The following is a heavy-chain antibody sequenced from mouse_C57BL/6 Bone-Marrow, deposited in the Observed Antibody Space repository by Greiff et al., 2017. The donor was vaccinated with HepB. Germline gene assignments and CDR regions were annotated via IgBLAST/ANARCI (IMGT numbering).Heavy chain of an antibody. Sequence: QVHVKQSGAELARPGASVKLSCKASGYTFTSYGISWVKQRTGQGLEWIGEIYPRSGNTYYNEKFKGKATLTADKSSSTAYMELRSLTSEDSAVYFCARWGIGVDYWGQGTTLTVSS. CDR3: ARWGIGVDY. J-gene: IGHJ2*01. CDR2: IYPRSGNT. CDR1: GYTFTSYG. D-gene: IGHD2-14*01. V-gene: IGHV1-81*01.